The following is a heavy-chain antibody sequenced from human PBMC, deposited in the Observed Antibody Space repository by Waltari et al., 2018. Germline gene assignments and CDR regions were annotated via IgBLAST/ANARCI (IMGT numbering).Heavy chain of an antibody. CDR3: ARGEQQLVSGPPFFVD. D-gene: IGHD6-13*01. Sequence: QVQLVQSGAEVKKPGSSVKVSCKASGGTFSSYAISWVRQAPGQGLEWMGGIIPILGTANYAQKCQGRVTITADESTSTAYMELSSLRSEDTAVYYCARGEQQLVSGPPFFVDWGQGTLVTVSS. CDR1: GGTFSSYA. CDR2: IIPILGTA. J-gene: IGHJ4*02. V-gene: IGHV1-69*01.